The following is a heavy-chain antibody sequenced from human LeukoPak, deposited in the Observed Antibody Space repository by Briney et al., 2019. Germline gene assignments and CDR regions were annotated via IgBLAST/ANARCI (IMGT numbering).Heavy chain of an antibody. CDR2: ISSSSSYI. J-gene: IGHJ4*02. V-gene: IGHV3-21*01. CDR3: ARDDVVVVGGSYFDY. Sequence: GGSLRLSCAASGFTFSSYSMNWVRQAPGKGLEWVSSISSSSSYIYYADSVKGRFTISRDNAKNSLYLQMNSLRVEDTAVYYCARDDVVVVGGSYFDYWGQGTLVTVSS. CDR1: GFTFSSYS. D-gene: IGHD2-15*01.